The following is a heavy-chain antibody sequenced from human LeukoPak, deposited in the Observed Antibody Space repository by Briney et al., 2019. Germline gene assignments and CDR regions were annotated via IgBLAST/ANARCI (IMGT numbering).Heavy chain of an antibody. CDR3: ARARSRASTWYWDH. Sequence: ASVKVSCKASGYTFTDYGINWVRQAPGQGPEWMGWISTLYGNKNFAQKFQGRVTMTSDTSTNTAYLELASLTSDDSAIYYCARARSRASTWYWDHWGQGTLVTVSS. CDR1: GYTFTDYG. J-gene: IGHJ4*02. V-gene: IGHV1-18*01. D-gene: IGHD2-8*02. CDR2: ISTLYGNK.